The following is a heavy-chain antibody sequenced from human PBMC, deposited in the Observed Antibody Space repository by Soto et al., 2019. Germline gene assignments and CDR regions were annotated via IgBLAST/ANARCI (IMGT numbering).Heavy chain of an antibody. CDR1: GFTFSDYY. V-gene: IGHV3-11*01. J-gene: IGHJ4*02. CDR2: ISSSGSTI. Sequence: PGGSLRLSCAASGFTFSDYYMNWIRQAPGKGLEWVSYISSSGSTIYYADSVKGRFTISRDNAKNSLYLQMNSLRAEDTAVYYCAREPDASSFFDYWGQGTLVTVSS. CDR3: AREPDASSFFDY. D-gene: IGHD3-16*02.